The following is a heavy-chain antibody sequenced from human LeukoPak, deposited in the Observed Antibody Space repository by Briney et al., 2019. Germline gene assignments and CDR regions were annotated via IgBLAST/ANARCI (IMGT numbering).Heavy chain of an antibody. Sequence: GASVEVSCKASGYTFTSYYMHWVRQAPGQGLEWMGIINPSGGSTSYAQKFQGRVTMTRDTSTSTVYMELSSLRSEDTAVYYCARGPSRRHYYDSSGYQDYWGQGTLVTVSS. V-gene: IGHV1-46*01. D-gene: IGHD3-22*01. CDR3: ARGPSRRHYYDSSGYQDY. CDR1: GYTFTSYY. J-gene: IGHJ4*02. CDR2: INPSGGST.